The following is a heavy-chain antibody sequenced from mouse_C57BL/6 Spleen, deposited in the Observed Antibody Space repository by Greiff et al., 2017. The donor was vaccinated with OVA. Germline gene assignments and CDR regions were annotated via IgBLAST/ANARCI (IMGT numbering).Heavy chain of an antibody. J-gene: IGHJ4*01. CDR2: INYDGSST. D-gene: IGHD2-4*01. V-gene: IGHV5-16*01. CDR1: GFTFSDYY. Sequence: EVQRVESEGGLVQPGSSMKLSCTASGFTFSDYYMAWVRQVPEKGLEWVANINYDGSSTYYLDSLKSRFIISRDNAKNILYLQMSSLKSEDTATYYCARGGGDYDDAMDYWGQGTSVTVSS. CDR3: ARGGGDYDDAMDY.